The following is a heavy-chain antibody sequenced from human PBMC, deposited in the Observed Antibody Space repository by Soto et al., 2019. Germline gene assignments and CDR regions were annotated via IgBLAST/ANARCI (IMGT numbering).Heavy chain of an antibody. D-gene: IGHD6-6*01. CDR3: AKDRPRAARPYYYGMDV. CDR1: GFTFSSYG. Sequence: QVQLVESGGGVVQPGRSLRLSCAASGFTFSSYGMHWVRQAPGKGLEWVAVISYDGSNKYYADSVKGRFTISRDNSKNTLYLQMNSLRAEDTAVYYCAKDRPRAARPYYYGMDVWGQGTTVTVSS. V-gene: IGHV3-30*18. CDR2: ISYDGSNK. J-gene: IGHJ6*02.